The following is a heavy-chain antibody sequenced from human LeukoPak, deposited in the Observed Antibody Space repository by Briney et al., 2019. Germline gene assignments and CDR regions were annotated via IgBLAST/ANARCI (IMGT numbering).Heavy chain of an antibody. V-gene: IGHV4-59*08. CDR2: INYSGNF. Sequence: SETLSLTCIVSGDSISTDYWSWIRQSPGKGLEWIGYINYSGNFEYNPSLKSRVTISVDRSKKQVSLKMRSVTAADTAVYYCARLDCISDTCYNYWALGALVTVSS. CDR1: GDSISTDY. CDR3: ARLDCISDTCYNY. D-gene: IGHD2-21*01. J-gene: IGHJ4*02.